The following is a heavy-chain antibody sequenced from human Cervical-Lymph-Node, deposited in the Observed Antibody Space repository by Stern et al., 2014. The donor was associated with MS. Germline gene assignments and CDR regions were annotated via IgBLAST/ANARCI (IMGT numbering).Heavy chain of an antibody. V-gene: IGHV1-2*02. J-gene: IGHJ4*02. CDR2: INPNSGDT. Sequence: VQLVESGAEVKKPGASVKVSCKASGYTFTGYYMHWVRQAPGQGLEWMGWINPNSGDTNYAQKFQGRVTMTRDTSISTAYMEVSRLRSDDTAVYYCAREYSTSSWYYWGQGTLVTVSS. CDR1: GYTFTGYY. CDR3: AREYSTSSWYY. D-gene: IGHD6-6*01.